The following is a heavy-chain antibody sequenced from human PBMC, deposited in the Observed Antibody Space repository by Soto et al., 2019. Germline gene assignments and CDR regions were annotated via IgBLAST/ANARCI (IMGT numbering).Heavy chain of an antibody. D-gene: IGHD2-15*01. CDR2: TNAGNGNT. CDR1: GYTFTSYA. CDR3: AREKRVVPGYFDY. V-gene: IGHV1-3*01. Sequence: ASVKVSCKASGYTFTSYAMHWVRQAPGQRLEWMGWTNAGNGNTKYSQKFQGRVTITRDTSASTAYMELSSLRSEDTAVYYCAREKRVVPGYFDYWGQGTLVTVSS. J-gene: IGHJ4*02.